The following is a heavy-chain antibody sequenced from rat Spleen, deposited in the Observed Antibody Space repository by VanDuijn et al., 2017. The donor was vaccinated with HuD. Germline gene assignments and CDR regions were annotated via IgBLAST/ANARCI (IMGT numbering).Heavy chain of an antibody. D-gene: IGHD1-1*01. Sequence: EVQLQESGPGLVKPSQSLSLTCSVIGYSITSSLRWNWIRKFPGNKLEWMGYINSAGSTVYNPSLKSRISITRDTSKNQFFLQVNSVSTEDTATYYCATSEGVHYYLPVAYWGQGVMVTVSS. V-gene: IGHV3-3*01. CDR3: ATSEGVHYYLPVAY. CDR2: INSAGST. J-gene: IGHJ2*01. CDR1: GYSITSSLR.